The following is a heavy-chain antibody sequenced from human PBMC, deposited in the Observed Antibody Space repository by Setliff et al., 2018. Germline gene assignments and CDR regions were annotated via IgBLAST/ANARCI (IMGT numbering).Heavy chain of an antibody. D-gene: IGHD2-2*02. CDR3: ARSSAPIKRDYMDV. CDR1: GFTFERNG. Sequence: QPGGSLRLSCAASGFTFERNGMNWVRQAPGKGLEWLSYISSSSATIYYADSVKGRFTVSRDNAKNSLYLQMNSLRADDAAVYYCARSSAPIKRDYMDVWGKGTTVTVSS. J-gene: IGHJ6*03. V-gene: IGHV3-48*01. CDR2: ISSSSATI.